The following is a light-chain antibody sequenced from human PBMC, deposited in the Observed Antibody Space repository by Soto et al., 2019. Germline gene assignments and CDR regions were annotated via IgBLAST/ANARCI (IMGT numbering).Light chain of an antibody. CDR3: QQYSNWPWGT. Sequence: EIVMTQSPATLSVSPGERATLSCRASHSISNKLAWYQQKPGQAPRLLIFGASSRATGIPARFSGSGSGTEFTLTISSLQSEDFAVYYCQQYSNWPWGTFGQGTKLEI. J-gene: IGKJ2*01. CDR2: GAS. CDR1: HSISNK. V-gene: IGKV3-15*01.